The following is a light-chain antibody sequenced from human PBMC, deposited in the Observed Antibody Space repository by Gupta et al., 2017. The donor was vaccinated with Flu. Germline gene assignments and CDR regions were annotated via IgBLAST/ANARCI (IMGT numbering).Light chain of an antibody. J-gene: IGLJ2*01. Sequence: GQTASLTWGGNDFGSQSVHWYQQKSGQAPVLLIYYDSDRPSGIPARFSGSKSGNTATLTISGVQAEDEGDYYCQAWDSSGSYVVFGGGTKLTVL. V-gene: IGLV3-21*04. CDR3: QAWDSSGSYVV. CDR1: DFGSQS. CDR2: YDS.